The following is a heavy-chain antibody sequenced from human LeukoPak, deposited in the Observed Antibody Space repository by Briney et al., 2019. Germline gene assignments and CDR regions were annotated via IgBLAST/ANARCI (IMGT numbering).Heavy chain of an antibody. CDR2: ISGSGGST. V-gene: IGHV3-23*01. CDR1: GFTFSSYA. D-gene: IGHD3-22*01. J-gene: IGHJ5*02. Sequence: GGSLRLSCAASGFTFSSYAMSWVRQAPGKGLEWVSAISGSGGSTYYADSVKGRFTISRDNSKNTLYLQMNSLRAEDTAVYYCAKGGGNYDSSGYYSGGFAHWGQGTLVTVSS. CDR3: AKGGGNYDSSGYYSGGFAH.